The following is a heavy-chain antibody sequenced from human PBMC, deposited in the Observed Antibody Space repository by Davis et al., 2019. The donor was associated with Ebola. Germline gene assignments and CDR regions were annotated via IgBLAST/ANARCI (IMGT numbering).Heavy chain of an antibody. CDR1: GFTFSSYG. Sequence: GESLKISCAASGFTFSSYGMHWVRQAPGKGLEWVAVISYDGSNKYYADSVKGRFTISRDNSKNTLYLQMNSLRAEDTAVYYCARGGITMIVVPRDYYYGMDVWGQGTAVTVSS. CDR3: ARGGITMIVVPRDYYYGMDV. CDR2: ISYDGSNK. V-gene: IGHV3-30*03. D-gene: IGHD3-22*01. J-gene: IGHJ6*02.